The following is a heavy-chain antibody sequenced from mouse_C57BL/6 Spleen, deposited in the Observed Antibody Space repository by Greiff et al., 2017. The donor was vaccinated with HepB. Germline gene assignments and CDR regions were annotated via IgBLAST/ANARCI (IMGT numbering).Heavy chain of an antibody. Sequence: EVQLQQSGPELVKPGASVKIPCKASGYTFTDYNMDWVKQSHGKSLEWIGDINPNNGGTIYNQKFKGKATLTVDKSSSTAYMELRSLTSEDTAVYYCARCGNYPWYYAMDYWGQGTSVTVSS. V-gene: IGHV1-18*01. J-gene: IGHJ4*01. CDR3: ARCGNYPWYYAMDY. CDR1: GYTFTDYN. D-gene: IGHD2-1*01. CDR2: INPNNGGT.